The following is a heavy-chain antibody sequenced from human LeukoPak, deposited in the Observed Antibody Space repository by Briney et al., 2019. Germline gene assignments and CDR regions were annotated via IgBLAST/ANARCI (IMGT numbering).Heavy chain of an antibody. Sequence: GGSLRLSCAASGFTFSSYWMNWARQAPGKGLEWVASINHNGNVNYYVDSVKGRFTISRDNAKNSLYLQMSSLRAEDTAAYYCARDAPVPSITIFGVVIKDAWGQGTTVTVSS. D-gene: IGHD3-3*01. CDR3: ARDAPVPSITIFGVVIKDA. CDR2: INHNGNVN. V-gene: IGHV3-7*01. CDR1: GFTFSSYW. J-gene: IGHJ6*02.